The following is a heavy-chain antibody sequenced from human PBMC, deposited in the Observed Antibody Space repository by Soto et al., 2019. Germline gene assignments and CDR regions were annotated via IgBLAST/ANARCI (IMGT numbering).Heavy chain of an antibody. J-gene: IGHJ6*02. CDR2: ISYDGSNK. CDR3: ARPKGGIVAPRGMDV. V-gene: IGHV3-30-3*01. CDR1: GFTFSSYA. D-gene: IGHD1-26*01. Sequence: QVQLVESGGGVVQPGRSLRLSCAASGFTFSSYAMHWVRQAPGKGLEWVAAISYDGSNKYYADSVKGRFTISRDNSKNSLYLQMNSLRAEDTAVYYCARPKGGIVAPRGMDVWGQGTTVTVSS.